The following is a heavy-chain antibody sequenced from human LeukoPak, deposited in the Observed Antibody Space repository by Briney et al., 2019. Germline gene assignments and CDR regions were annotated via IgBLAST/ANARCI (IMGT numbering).Heavy chain of an antibody. Sequence: ASVKVSCKASGYTFTSYGISWVRQAPGQVLEWMGWISAYNGNTNYAQKLQGRVTMTTDTSTSTAYMELRSLRSDDTAVYYCARGPTYYDFWSGYYTEYYFDYWGQGTLVTVSS. CDR3: ARGPTYYDFWSGYYTEYYFDY. V-gene: IGHV1-18*01. J-gene: IGHJ4*02. CDR2: ISAYNGNT. D-gene: IGHD3-3*01. CDR1: GYTFTSYG.